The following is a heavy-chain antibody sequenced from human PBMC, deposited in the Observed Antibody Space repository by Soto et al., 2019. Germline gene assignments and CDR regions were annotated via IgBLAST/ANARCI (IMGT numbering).Heavy chain of an antibody. CDR1: GFSFSTYG. CDR3: VKFRGRAYQYYYMDV. V-gene: IGHV3-23*01. CDR2: YGGSGGST. Sequence: DVQLLESGGGLAQRGGSLRLSCAASGFSFSTYGMTWVRQAPGKGLEWVSYGGSGGSTYYADSVKGRFTISRDNSKNTLYLQMNSLRADDTAVYYCVKFRGRAYQYYYMDVWGNGTTVTVSS. D-gene: IGHD3-16*01. J-gene: IGHJ6*03.